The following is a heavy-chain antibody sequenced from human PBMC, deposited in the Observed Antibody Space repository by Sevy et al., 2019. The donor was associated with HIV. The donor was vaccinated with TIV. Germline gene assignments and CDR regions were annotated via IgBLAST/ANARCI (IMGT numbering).Heavy chain of an antibody. Sequence: GGSLRLSCAASGFTFSSYSMNWVRQAPGKGLEWVSSISSSSSYIYYADSVKGRFTISRDNAKNSLYLQMNSLRAEDTAVDYCAYFLGYCSGGSCSRADVWGQGTTVTVSS. CDR3: AYFLGYCSGGSCSRADV. CDR1: GFTFSSYS. CDR2: ISSSSSYI. D-gene: IGHD2-15*01. V-gene: IGHV3-21*01. J-gene: IGHJ6*02.